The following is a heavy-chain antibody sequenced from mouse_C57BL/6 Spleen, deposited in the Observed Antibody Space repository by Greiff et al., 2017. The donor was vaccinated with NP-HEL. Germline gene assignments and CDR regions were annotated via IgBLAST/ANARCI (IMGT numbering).Heavy chain of an antibody. CDR1: GYTFTNYW. V-gene: IGHV1-63*01. CDR2: IYPGGGYT. D-gene: IGHD1-1*01. Sequence: LVESGAELVRPGTSVKMSCKASGYTFTNYWIGWAKQRPGHGLEWIGDIYPGGGYTNYNEKFKGKATLTADKSSSTAYMQFSSLTSEDSAIYYCARSYGSSYWYFDVWGTGTTVTVSS. CDR3: ARSYGSSYWYFDV. J-gene: IGHJ1*03.